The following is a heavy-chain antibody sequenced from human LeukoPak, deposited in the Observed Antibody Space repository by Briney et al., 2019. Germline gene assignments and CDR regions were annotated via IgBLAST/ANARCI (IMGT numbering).Heavy chain of an antibody. J-gene: IGHJ3*02. CDR1: AGSISSYY. D-gene: IGHD6-19*01. CDR3: ARDSSSGWYLGAFDI. Sequence: PSETLSLTCTVSAGSISSYYWSWIRQPAGKGLEWIGRIYTSGSTNYNPSLKSRVTMSVDTSKNQFSLKLSSVTAADTAVYYCARDSSSGWYLGAFDIWGQGTMVTVSS. V-gene: IGHV4-4*07. CDR2: IYTSGST.